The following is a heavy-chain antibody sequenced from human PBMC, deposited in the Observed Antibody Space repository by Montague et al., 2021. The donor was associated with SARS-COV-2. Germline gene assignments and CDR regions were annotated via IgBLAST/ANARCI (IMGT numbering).Heavy chain of an antibody. V-gene: IGHV6-1*01. Sequence: CAISGDSVSSYSAAWNWIRRSPSIGLEWLGRTYYRSKWYNDYALSVKSRITINPDTSKNHFSLQLNSVTPEDTAIYYCARGVYYDGSGYYSFDYWGQGTLVTVSS. J-gene: IGHJ4*02. CDR2: TYYRSKWYN. CDR1: GDSVSSYSAA. D-gene: IGHD3-22*01. CDR3: ARGVYYDGSGYYSFDY.